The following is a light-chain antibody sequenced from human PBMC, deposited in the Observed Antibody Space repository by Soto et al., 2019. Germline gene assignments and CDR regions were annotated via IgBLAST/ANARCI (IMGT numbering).Light chain of an antibody. CDR1: QSVSSN. CDR2: GAS. J-gene: IGKJ4*01. Sequence: EIMMTQSPATLSVSPGERATLSCRASQSVSSNLAWYHQKPGQAPRLLIYGASTRATGIPGRFSGSGSGTEFTLTISSLQSEDFGVYYCQQYNRWPLTFGGGTKVAIK. V-gene: IGKV3-15*01. CDR3: QQYNRWPLT.